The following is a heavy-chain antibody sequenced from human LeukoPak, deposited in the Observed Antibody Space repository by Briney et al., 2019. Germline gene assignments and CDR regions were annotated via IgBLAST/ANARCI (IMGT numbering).Heavy chain of an antibody. CDR3: TRDYPASFDV. CDR2: IRSTIYGGTT. Sequence: PGGSLRLSCAASGFTFRSYGIHWVRQAPGKGLEWLGFIRSTIYGGTTDYAASVKGRFTISRDDSKSIAYLQMNSLKTEDTAMYYCTRDYPASFDVWGQGTLVTVSS. CDR1: GFTFRSYG. V-gene: IGHV3-49*04. J-gene: IGHJ3*01.